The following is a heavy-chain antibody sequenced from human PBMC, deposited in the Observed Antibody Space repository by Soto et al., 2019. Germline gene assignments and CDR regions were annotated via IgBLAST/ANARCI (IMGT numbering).Heavy chain of an antibody. CDR1: GGSISSGGYS. CDR3: ARADYYYGSGSYYTYYFDY. D-gene: IGHD3-10*01. V-gene: IGHV4-30-2*01. CDR2: IYHSGST. J-gene: IGHJ4*02. Sequence: QLQLQESGSGLVKPSQTLSLTCAVSGGSISSGGYSWSWIRQPPGKGLEWIGYIYHSGSTYYNPSLKSRVTISVARSKNQFSLKLSSVTAADTAVYYCARADYYYGSGSYYTYYFDYWGQGTLVTVSS.